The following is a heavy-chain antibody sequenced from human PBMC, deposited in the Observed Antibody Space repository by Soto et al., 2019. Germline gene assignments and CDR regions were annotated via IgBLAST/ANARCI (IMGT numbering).Heavy chain of an antibody. J-gene: IGHJ5*02. Sequence: GGSLRLSCAASGFTFSNHPMNWVRQAPGKGLEWVSHISGSSIYIHYADSVRGRFTISRDNAKNSVYLQMDSLRVEDTAVYYCAREGALKPFSSWGQGALVTVSS. CDR2: ISGSSIYI. CDR1: GFTFSNHP. V-gene: IGHV3-21*01. CDR3: AREGALKPFSS.